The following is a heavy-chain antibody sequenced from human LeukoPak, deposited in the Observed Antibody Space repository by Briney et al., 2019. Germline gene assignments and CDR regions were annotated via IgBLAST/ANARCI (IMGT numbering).Heavy chain of an antibody. J-gene: IGHJ4*02. CDR1: GFTFSSYA. V-gene: IGHV3-23*01. CDR3: AKKRDSSGWSFFDY. D-gene: IGHD6-19*01. Sequence: GGSLRLSCAASGFTFSSYAMSWARQAPGKGLEWVSAISGSGGSTYYADSVKGRFTISRGNSKNMLHLQMNSLRAEDTAVYYCAKKRDSSGWSFFDYWGQGTLVTVSS. CDR2: ISGSGGST.